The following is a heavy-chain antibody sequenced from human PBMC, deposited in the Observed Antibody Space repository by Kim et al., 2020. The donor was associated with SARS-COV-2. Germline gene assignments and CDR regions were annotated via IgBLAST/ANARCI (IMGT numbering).Heavy chain of an antibody. Sequence: ASVKVSCKASGYTFTSYGISWVRQAPGQGLEWMGWISAYNGNTNYAQKLQGRVTMTTDTSTSTAYMELRSLRSDDTAVYYCARDRGITMVRGVMGYWGQGTLVTVSS. J-gene: IGHJ4*02. D-gene: IGHD3-10*01. CDR3: ARDRGITMVRGVMGY. CDR1: GYTFTSYG. V-gene: IGHV1-18*01. CDR2: ISAYNGNT.